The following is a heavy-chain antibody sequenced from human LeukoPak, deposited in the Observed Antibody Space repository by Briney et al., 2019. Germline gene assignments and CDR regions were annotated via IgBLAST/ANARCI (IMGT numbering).Heavy chain of an antibody. CDR3: ARETRLLSY. CDR2: IKHDGSEK. V-gene: IGHV3-7*01. J-gene: IGHJ4*02. CDR1: GFTFNSYW. D-gene: IGHD3-3*01. Sequence: PGGSLRLSCAASGFTFNSYWMSWVRQAPGKGLEWVAMIKHDGSEKYSVDSLKGRFTISRDNAKNLVFLQMNSLRVEDTAVYHCARETRLLSYWGQGTLVTVSS.